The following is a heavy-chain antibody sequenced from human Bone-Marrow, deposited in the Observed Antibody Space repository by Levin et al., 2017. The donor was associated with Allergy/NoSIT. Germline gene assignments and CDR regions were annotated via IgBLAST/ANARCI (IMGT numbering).Heavy chain of an antibody. J-gene: IGHJ3*02. V-gene: IGHV3-21*01. CDR1: GFTFSSYS. CDR2: ISSSSSYI. CDR3: ARDDGSSWYEAFDI. D-gene: IGHD6-13*01. Sequence: RSGGSLRLSCAASGFTFSSYSMNWVRQAPGKGLEWVSSISSSSSYIYYADSVKGRFTISRDNAKNSLYLQMNSLRAEDTAVYYCARDDGSSWYEAFDIWGQGTMVTVSS.